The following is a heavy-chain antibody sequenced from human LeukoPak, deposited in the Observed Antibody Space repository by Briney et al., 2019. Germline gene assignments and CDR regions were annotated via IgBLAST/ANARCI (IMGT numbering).Heavy chain of an antibody. V-gene: IGHV4-34*01. Sequence: SETLSLTRAVYGGSFSVYYWSWIRQPPGKGLEWIGEINHSGSTNYNPSLKSRVTISVDTSKNQFSLKLSSVTAADTAVYYCARARTGRWYYFDYWGQGTLVTVSS. CDR1: GGSFSVYY. CDR2: INHSGST. D-gene: IGHD3-10*01. J-gene: IGHJ4*02. CDR3: ARARTGRWYYFDY.